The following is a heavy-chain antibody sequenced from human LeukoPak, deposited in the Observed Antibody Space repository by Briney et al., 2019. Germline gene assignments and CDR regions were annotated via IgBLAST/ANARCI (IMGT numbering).Heavy chain of an antibody. V-gene: IGHV4-34*01. Sequence: PSETLSLTCAVYGGSFSGYYWSWIPHPPGKGLEWSGEINHSRSTNYNPSLKRRVTISVDTSKNQFSLKLSSVTAADTALYYCARGRRGKDIVVVPAAPRGVYFDYWGQGTLVTVSS. J-gene: IGHJ4*02. CDR2: INHSRST. D-gene: IGHD2-2*01. CDR1: GGSFSGYY. CDR3: ARGRRGKDIVVVPAAPRGVYFDY.